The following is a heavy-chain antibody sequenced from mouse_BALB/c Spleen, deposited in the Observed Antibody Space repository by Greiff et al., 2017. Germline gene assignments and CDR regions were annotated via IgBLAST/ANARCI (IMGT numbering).Heavy chain of an antibody. Sequence: DVKLQESGPELVKPGASVKISCKASGYSFTGYYMHWVKQSHVKSLEWIGRINPYNGATSYNQNFKDKASLTVDKSSSTAYMELHSLTSEDSAVYYCARHWDGYYYAMDYWGQGTSVTVSS. CDR2: INPYNGAT. D-gene: IGHD4-1*01. CDR1: GYSFTGYY. CDR3: ARHWDGYYYAMDY. V-gene: IGHV1-31*01. J-gene: IGHJ4*01.